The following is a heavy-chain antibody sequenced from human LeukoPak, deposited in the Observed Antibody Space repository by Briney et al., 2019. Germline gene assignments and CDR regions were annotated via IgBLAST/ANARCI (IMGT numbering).Heavy chain of an antibody. CDR1: GGTFSSYA. CDR3: ARVNPEYDYVWGSYRYSPMDV. V-gene: IGHV1-69*06. D-gene: IGHD3-16*02. Sequence: ASVKVSCKASGGTFSSYAISWVRQAPGQGLEWMGGIIPIFGTANYAQKFQGRVTITADKSTSTAYMELSGLRSEDTAVYYCARVNPEYDYVWGSYRYSPMDVWGKGTTVTVSS. CDR2: IIPIFGTA. J-gene: IGHJ6*04.